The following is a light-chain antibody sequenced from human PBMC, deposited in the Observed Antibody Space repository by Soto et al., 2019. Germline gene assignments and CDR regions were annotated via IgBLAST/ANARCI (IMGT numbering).Light chain of an antibody. V-gene: IGLV2-23*02. Sequence: QSALTQPASVSGSPGQSITISCTGTSSDVGSYNLVSWYQQHPGKAPKLMIYEVSKRPSGVSNRFSGSKSGNTASLTISGLQAEDEADYYCCSYAGSSTSFGTGTK. CDR2: EVS. CDR1: SSDVGSYNL. CDR3: CSYAGSSTS. J-gene: IGLJ1*01.